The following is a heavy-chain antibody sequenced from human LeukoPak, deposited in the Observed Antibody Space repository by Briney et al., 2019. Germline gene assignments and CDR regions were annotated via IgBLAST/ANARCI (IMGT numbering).Heavy chain of an antibody. D-gene: IGHD3-22*01. Sequence: SETLSLTCTVSGGSLSSGSYYWRWIRQPPGRGLEWLGYIYYSGSTNYNPSLKSRVTISLDTSQNQFSLKLSSVTAADTAVYYCARAQYYYDTSGYYNDAFDIWGQGTMVTVSS. CDR2: IYYSGST. J-gene: IGHJ3*02. V-gene: IGHV4-61*01. CDR1: GGSLSSGSYY. CDR3: ARAQYYYDTSGYYNDAFDI.